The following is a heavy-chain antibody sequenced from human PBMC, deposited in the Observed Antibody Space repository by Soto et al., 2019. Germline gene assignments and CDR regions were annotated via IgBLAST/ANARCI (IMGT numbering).Heavy chain of an antibody. Sequence: SETLSLTCTVSGGSVSSGSYYWSWIRQHPGKGLEWIGYIYYSGSTYYNPSLKSRVTISVDTSKNQFSLKLSSVTAADTAVYYCARVGITGIPPRMDVWGQGTTVTVSS. CDR1: GGSVSSGSYY. CDR3: ARVGITGIPPRMDV. D-gene: IGHD1-20*01. V-gene: IGHV4-30-4*01. J-gene: IGHJ6*01. CDR2: IYYSGST.